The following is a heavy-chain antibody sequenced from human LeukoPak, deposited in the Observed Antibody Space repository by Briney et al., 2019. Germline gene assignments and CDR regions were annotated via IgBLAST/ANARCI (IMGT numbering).Heavy chain of an antibody. CDR3: ARAPYCSGGSCYRPGSWFDP. V-gene: IGHV4-59*01. CDR2: IYYSGST. CDR1: GGSISSYY. J-gene: IGHJ5*02. D-gene: IGHD2-15*01. Sequence: SETLSLTCTVYGGSISSYYWSWIRQPPGKGLEWIGYIYYSGSTNYNPSLKSRVTISVDTSKNQFSLKLSSVTAADTAVYYCARAPYCSGGSCYRPGSWFDPWGQGTLVTVSS.